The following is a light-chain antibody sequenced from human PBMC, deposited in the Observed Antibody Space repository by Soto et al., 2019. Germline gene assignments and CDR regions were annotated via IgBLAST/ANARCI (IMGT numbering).Light chain of an antibody. V-gene: IGKV3D-20*01. CDR1: QSVSSSY. J-gene: IGKJ5*01. CDR3: QQYGSSPIT. Sequence: EIVLTQSPATLSLSPGERATLSCGASQSVSSSYLAWYQQKPGLAPRLLIYDASSRATGISDRFSGSGSGTDFTLNISRLEPEDFAVYYCQQYGSSPITFGQGTRLEIK. CDR2: DAS.